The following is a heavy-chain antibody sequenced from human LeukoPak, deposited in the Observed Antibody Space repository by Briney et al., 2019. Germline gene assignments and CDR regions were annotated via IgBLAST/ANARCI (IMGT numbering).Heavy chain of an antibody. CDR2: FNHSGST. V-gene: IGHV4-34*01. J-gene: IGHJ4*02. CDR1: GGSFSGYY. CDR3: ARGFGAYYDFWSGYTY. D-gene: IGHD3-3*01. Sequence: KSSETLSLTCAVYGGSFSGYYWSWIRQPPGKGLEWIGEFNHSGSTNYNPSLKSRVTISVDTSKNQFSLKLSSVTAADTAVYYCARGFGAYYDFWSGYTYWGQGTLVTVSS.